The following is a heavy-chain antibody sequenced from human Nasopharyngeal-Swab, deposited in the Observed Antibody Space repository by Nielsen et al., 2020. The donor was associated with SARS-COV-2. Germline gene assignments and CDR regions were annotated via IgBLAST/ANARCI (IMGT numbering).Heavy chain of an antibody. D-gene: IGHD1-7*01. CDR2: IYHSGST. CDR1: GGSISSGGYS. CDR3: ARAGITYYDY. V-gene: IGHV4-30-2*01. J-gene: IGHJ4*02. Sequence: LSLTCAVSGGSISSGGYSWSWIRQPPGKGLEWIGYIYHSGSTYYNPSLKSRVTISVDRSKNQFSLKLSSVTAADTAVYYCARAGITYYDYWGQGTLVTVSS.